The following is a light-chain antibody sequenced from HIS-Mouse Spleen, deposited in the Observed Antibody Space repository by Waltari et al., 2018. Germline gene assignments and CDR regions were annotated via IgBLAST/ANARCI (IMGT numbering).Light chain of an antibody. CDR3: SSYTSSSPYVV. Sequence: QSALTQPASVSGSPGQSIPISCTGTSSDAAGYNFLSWYQQHPGKAPKLMIYEVSNRPSGVSNRFSGSKSGNTASLTISGLQAEDEADYYCSSYTSSSPYVVFGGGTKLTVL. CDR2: EVS. CDR1: SSDAAGYNF. V-gene: IGLV2-14*01. J-gene: IGLJ2*01.